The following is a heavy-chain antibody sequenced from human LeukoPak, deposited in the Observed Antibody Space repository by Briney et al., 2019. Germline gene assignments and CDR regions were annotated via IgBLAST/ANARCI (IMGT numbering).Heavy chain of an antibody. D-gene: IGHD1-1*01. V-gene: IGHV3-7*03. Sequence: GGSLRLSCAASGLTFSSYWMSWVRQAAGKGLGWVANIKQDGCEKYYVDSVNGRFTISRDNAKHSLYLQMNSLRAEDTALYYCARATPGTGAPRLQNKAFDIWGQGTMVTVSS. CDR3: ARATPGTGAPRLQNKAFDI. CDR1: GLTFSSYW. J-gene: IGHJ3*02. CDR2: IKQDGCEK.